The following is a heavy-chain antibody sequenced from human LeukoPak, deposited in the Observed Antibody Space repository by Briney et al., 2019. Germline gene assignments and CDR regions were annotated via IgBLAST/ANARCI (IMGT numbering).Heavy chain of an antibody. CDR1: GGSISSYY. J-gene: IGHJ5*02. V-gene: IGHV4-59*08. Sequence: SETLSLTCTVSGGSISSYYWSWIRQPPGKGLEWIGYIYYSGSTNYNPSLKSRVTISVDTSKNQFSLKLSSVTAADTAVYYRARAPYNWNDEGWFDPWGQGTLVTVSS. CDR3: ARAPYNWNDEGWFDP. D-gene: IGHD1-20*01. CDR2: IYYSGST.